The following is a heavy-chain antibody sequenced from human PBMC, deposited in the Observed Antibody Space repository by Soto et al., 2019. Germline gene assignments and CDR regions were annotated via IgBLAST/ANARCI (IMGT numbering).Heavy chain of an antibody. J-gene: IGHJ5*02. Sequence: QITLKESGPTLVKPTQTLTLTCTFSGFSLSTSGVGVGWIRQPPGKALEWLALIYWDDDKRYSPSLKSRLTIXXDXSXXQVVLTMTNMDPVDTATYYCAHGCIAAAGHNWFDPWGQGTLVTVSS. CDR2: IYWDDDK. V-gene: IGHV2-5*02. CDR1: GFSLSTSGVG. D-gene: IGHD6-13*01. CDR3: AHGCIAAAGHNWFDP.